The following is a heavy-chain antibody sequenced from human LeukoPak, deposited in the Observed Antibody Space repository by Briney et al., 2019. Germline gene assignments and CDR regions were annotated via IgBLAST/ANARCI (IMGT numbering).Heavy chain of an antibody. V-gene: IGHV1-18*01. CDR1: GYTFTSYG. CDR2: VSAYNGNT. Sequence: ASVKVSCKASGYTFTSYGISWVRQAPGQGLEWMGWVSAYNGNTNYAQKLQGRVTMTTDTSTSTAYMELRSLRADDTAVYYCARAWTYCSGSSCYTGGVDYWGQGTLVTVSS. J-gene: IGHJ4*02. CDR3: ARAWTYCSGSSCYTGGVDY. D-gene: IGHD2-15*01.